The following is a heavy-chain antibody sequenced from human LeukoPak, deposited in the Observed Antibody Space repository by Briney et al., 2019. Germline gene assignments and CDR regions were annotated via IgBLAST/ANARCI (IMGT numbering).Heavy chain of an antibody. CDR3: AKDMNVGYGSGSYPTLFDY. Sequence: PGRSLRLSCAASGFTFDDYAMHWVRQAPGKGLEWVSGISWNSGSTGYADSVKGRFTISRDNAKNSLYLQMNSLRAEDTALYYCAKDMNVGYGSGSYPTLFDYWGQGTLVTVSS. V-gene: IGHV3-9*01. D-gene: IGHD3-10*01. CDR1: GFTFDDYA. CDR2: ISWNSGST. J-gene: IGHJ4*02.